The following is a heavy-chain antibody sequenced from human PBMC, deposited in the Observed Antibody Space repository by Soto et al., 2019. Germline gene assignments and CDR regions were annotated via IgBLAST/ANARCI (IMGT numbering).Heavy chain of an antibody. CDR1: GYTFTNYD. Sequence: SVKVSCKASGYTFTNYDINWVRQAAGQGLEWMGWMNPNSGNTGYAQKFQGRVTMTRNTSISTAYMEMSSLRSEDTAVYYCARAVRVFSHTTKSYYFDYWGQGALVTVSS. V-gene: IGHV1-8*01. CDR2: MNPNSGNT. J-gene: IGHJ4*02. D-gene: IGHD2-8*01. CDR3: ARAVRVFSHTTKSYYFDY.